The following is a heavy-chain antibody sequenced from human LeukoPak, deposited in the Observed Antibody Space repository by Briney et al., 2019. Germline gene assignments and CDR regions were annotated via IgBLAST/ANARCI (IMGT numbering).Heavy chain of an antibody. CDR3: ARGGIAVAGYFDY. CDR1: GGSFNSGGHY. D-gene: IGHD6-19*01. V-gene: IGHV4-61*08. CDR2: IYYSGST. Sequence: SETLSLTCTVSGGSFNSGGHYWSWIRQPPGKGLEWIGYIYYSGSTNYNPSLKSRVTISVDTSKNQFSLKLSSVTAADTAVYYCARGGIAVAGYFDYWGQGTLVTVSS. J-gene: IGHJ4*02.